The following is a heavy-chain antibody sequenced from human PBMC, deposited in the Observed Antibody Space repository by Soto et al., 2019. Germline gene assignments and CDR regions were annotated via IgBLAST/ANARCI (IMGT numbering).Heavy chain of an antibody. CDR1: GFTFSSYS. Sequence: GGSLRLSCAASGFTFSSYSMNWVRQAPGKGLEWVSSISSSSSYIYYADSVKGRFTISRDNAKNSLYLQMNSLRAEDTAVYCCARDRYDYYDSSGYRADAFDIWGQGTMVTVSS. CDR2: ISSSSSYI. D-gene: IGHD3-22*01. CDR3: ARDRYDYYDSSGYRADAFDI. V-gene: IGHV3-21*01. J-gene: IGHJ3*02.